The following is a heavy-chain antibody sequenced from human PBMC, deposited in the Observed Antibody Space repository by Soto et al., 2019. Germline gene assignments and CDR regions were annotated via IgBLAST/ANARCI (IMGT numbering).Heavy chain of an antibody. D-gene: IGHD2-8*01. CDR3: ASDGYCTNGVCSDYYGMDV. CDR2: ISAYNGNT. V-gene: IGHV1-18*01. Sequence: ASVKVSCKASGYTFTSYGISWVRQAPGQGLEWMGWISAYNGNTNYAQKLQGRVTMTTDTSTSTAYMELRSLRSDDTAVYYCASDGYCTNGVCSDYYGMDVWGQGTTVTVSS. CDR1: GYTFTSYG. J-gene: IGHJ6*02.